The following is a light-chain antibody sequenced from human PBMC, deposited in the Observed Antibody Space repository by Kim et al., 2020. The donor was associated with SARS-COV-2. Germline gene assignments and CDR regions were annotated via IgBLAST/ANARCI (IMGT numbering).Light chain of an antibody. CDR1: QNIDTS. J-gene: IGKJ1*01. CDR3: QQYESYST. V-gene: IGKV1-5*03. Sequence: ASQGDSAPLTRRASQNIDTSLAWYQQKPGKSPNVLIYRASSLERGVPSRFSGSGSGTEFTLTISSLQPDDFATYYCQQYESYSTFGQGTKVDIK. CDR2: RAS.